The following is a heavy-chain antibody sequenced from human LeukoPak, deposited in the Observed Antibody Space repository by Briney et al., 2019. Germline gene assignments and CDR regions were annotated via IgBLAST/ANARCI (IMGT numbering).Heavy chain of an antibody. CDR3: ASTYSSGWYSSLDY. J-gene: IGHJ4*02. CDR1: GGSVSSGSYY. CDR2: TYYSGST. D-gene: IGHD6-19*01. V-gene: IGHV4-61*01. Sequence: SETLSLTCTVSGGSVSSGSYYWSWIRQPPGKGLERIGYTYYSGSTNYNPSLKSRVTISVDTSKNQFSLKLSSVTAADTAVYCCASTYSSGWYSSLDYWGQGTLVTVSS.